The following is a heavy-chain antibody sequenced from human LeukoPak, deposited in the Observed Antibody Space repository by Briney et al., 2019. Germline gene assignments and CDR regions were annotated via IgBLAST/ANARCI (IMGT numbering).Heavy chain of an antibody. Sequence: SETLSLTCAVYGGSFSGYYWSWIRQPPGKGLEWIGEINHSGSTNYNPSLKSRVTISVDTSKNQFSLKLSSETAADTAVYYCARSLRRGFGYNWFDPWGQGTLVTVSS. CDR1: GGSFSGYY. CDR3: ARSLRRGFGYNWFDP. V-gene: IGHV4-34*01. D-gene: IGHD5-24*01. CDR2: INHSGST. J-gene: IGHJ5*02.